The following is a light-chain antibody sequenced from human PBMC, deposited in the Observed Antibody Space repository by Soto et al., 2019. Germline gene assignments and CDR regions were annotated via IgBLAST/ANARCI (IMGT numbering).Light chain of an antibody. V-gene: IGKV3-15*01. CDR1: QSVSSN. Sequence: EIVMTQSPSTLSGSPVERATLSCRASQSVSSNLAWYQQKPGQAPRLLIYGASTRATGIPARFSGSGSGTEFTLTISSLQSEDFAVYYCQQYNNWPQTFGQGTKVDIK. CDR2: GAS. CDR3: QQYNNWPQT. J-gene: IGKJ1*01.